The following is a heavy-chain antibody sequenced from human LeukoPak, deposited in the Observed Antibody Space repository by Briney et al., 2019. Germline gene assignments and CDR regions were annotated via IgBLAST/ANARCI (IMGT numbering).Heavy chain of an antibody. Sequence: ASVKVSCKASGYTFTGYYMHWVRQAPGQGLEWMGWINPNSGGTNYAQKFQGRVTMTRDTSISTAYMELSRLRSDDTAVYHCARVWVNPKSNYYGSGSYYGLNWFDPWGQGTLVTVSS. CDR3: ARVWVNPKSNYYGSGSYYGLNWFDP. CDR2: INPNSGGT. J-gene: IGHJ5*02. D-gene: IGHD3-10*01. V-gene: IGHV1-2*02. CDR1: GYTFTGYY.